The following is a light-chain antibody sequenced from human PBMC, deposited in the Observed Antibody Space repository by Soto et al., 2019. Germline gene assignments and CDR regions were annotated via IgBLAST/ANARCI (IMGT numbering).Light chain of an antibody. Sequence: EIVLTQSPGTLSLSPGERATLSCRASQSVSSSYLAWYQQKPGQAPRLLIYVASGRATGIPDRFSGSGSGTDFTLTISSLEHQDFAVYYCQQYGSSPPVTFGQGTRLEIK. J-gene: IGKJ5*01. V-gene: IGKV3-20*01. CDR3: QQYGSSPPVT. CDR2: VAS. CDR1: QSVSSSY.